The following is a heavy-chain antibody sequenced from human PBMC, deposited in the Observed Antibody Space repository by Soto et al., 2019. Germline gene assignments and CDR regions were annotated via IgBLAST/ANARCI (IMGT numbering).Heavy chain of an antibody. V-gene: IGHV4-31*03. CDR3: ARYHKWDGMDV. J-gene: IGHJ6*02. D-gene: IGHD1-26*01. Sequence: QVQLQESGPGLVKPSQTLSLTCSVSGGSFSSDSFIWSWVRQFPGKGLEWIGYINYSGTTYYNPSLRSRITMSVDTSKNQFSLNLSSVTAADTAVYYCARYHKWDGMDVWGQGTTVTVSS. CDR2: INYSGTT. CDR1: GGSFSSDSFI.